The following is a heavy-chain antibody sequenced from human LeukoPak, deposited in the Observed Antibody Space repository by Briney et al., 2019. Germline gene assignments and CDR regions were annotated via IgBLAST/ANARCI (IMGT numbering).Heavy chain of an antibody. CDR1: GGSISSGGYY. J-gene: IGHJ5*02. CDR3: AGHRRNRYCSSTSCLGNWFDP. V-gene: IGHV4-31*01. CDR2: IYYSGST. Sequence: PSETLSLTCTVSGGSISSGGYYWSWIRQHPGKGLEWIGYIYYSGSTYYNPSLKSQVTISVDTSKNQFSLKLSSVTAADTAVYYCAGHRRNRYCSSTSCLGNWFDPWGQGTLVTVSS. D-gene: IGHD2-2*01.